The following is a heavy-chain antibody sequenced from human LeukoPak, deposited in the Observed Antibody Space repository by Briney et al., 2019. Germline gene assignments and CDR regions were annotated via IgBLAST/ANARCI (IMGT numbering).Heavy chain of an antibody. D-gene: IGHD2-15*01. CDR3: ARDIVVVVAARSLRGNWFDP. V-gene: IGHV4-39*07. Sequence: SETLSLTCTVSGGSISSSSYYWGWLRQPPGQGLEWIGSIYYSGSTYYNPSLKSRVTISVDTSKNQFSLKLSSVTAADTAVYYCARDIVVVVAARSLRGNWFDPWGQGTLVTVSS. CDR2: IYYSGST. J-gene: IGHJ5*02. CDR1: GGSISSSSYY.